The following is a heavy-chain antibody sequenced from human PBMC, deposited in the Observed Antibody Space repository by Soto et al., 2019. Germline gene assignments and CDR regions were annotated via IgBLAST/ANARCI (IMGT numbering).Heavy chain of an antibody. Sequence: ASVKVSCKASGYTFTSYGISWVRQAPGQGLEWMGWISAYNGNTNYAQKLQGRVTMTTDTSTSTAYMELRSLRSDDTAVYYCARVLSSSWEPNWFDPWGQGTLVTVSS. CDR1: GYTFTSYG. CDR2: ISAYNGNT. CDR3: ARVLSSSWEPNWFDP. J-gene: IGHJ5*02. D-gene: IGHD6-13*01. V-gene: IGHV1-18*01.